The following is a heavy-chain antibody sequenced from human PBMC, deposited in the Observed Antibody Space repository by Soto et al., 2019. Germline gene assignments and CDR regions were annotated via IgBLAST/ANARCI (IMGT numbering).Heavy chain of an antibody. D-gene: IGHD6-19*01. Sequence: QVQLQESGPGLVKPSGTLSLTCAVSGGSISSTNWWNWVRQPPGRGLEWIGEIDHSGSTNYNPSLESRVTMSVDKPKNQFSLKLSSVTAADTAVYYCVRDSGNGWKDYWGQGTLVTVSS. CDR2: IDHSGST. CDR1: GGSISSTNW. CDR3: VRDSGNGWKDY. J-gene: IGHJ4*02. V-gene: IGHV4-4*02.